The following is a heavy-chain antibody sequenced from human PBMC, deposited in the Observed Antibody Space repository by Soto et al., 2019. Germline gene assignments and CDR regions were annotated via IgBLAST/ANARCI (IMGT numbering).Heavy chain of an antibody. CDR1: GASINDNDW. J-gene: IGHJ4*02. Sequence: QVQLQESGPGLVNPSGTLSLTCAVSGASINDNDWWNWVRQPPGQGLEWIGEIYHGGKINYNPSLKSRVTISMDKSKNQFSLSLFSVTAADTAVYYCARDHRYGGNWACDYWGQGALVTVSS. CDR2: IYHGGKI. D-gene: IGHD3-16*02. V-gene: IGHV4-4*02. CDR3: ARDHRYGGNWACDY.